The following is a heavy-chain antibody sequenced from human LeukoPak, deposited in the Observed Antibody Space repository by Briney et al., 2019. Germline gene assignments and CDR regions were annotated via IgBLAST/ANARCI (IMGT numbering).Heavy chain of an antibody. CDR2: ISGSGGST. CDR3: AKFPPSYSSTKPGDY. Sequence: GGSLRLSCAASGFTFSSYAMSWVRQAPAKGLEWVSAISGSGGSTYYADSVKGRFTISRDNSKNTLYLQMNSLRAEDAAVYYCAKFPPSYSSTKPGDYWGQGTLVTVSS. CDR1: GFTFSSYA. V-gene: IGHV3-23*01. J-gene: IGHJ4*02. D-gene: IGHD6-13*01.